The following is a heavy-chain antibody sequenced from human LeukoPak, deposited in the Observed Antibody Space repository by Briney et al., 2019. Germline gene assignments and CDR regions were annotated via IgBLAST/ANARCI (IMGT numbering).Heavy chain of an antibody. CDR2: IRSKAYGGTT. Sequence: GGSLRLSCTASGFTFGDYAMSWFRQAPGKGLEWVGFIRSKAYGGTTEYAASVKGRFTISRDDSKSIAYLQMNSLRAEDTAVYYCARAPFGVVGWIPTYYFDYWGQGTLVTVSS. D-gene: IGHD5-18*01. V-gene: IGHV3-49*03. J-gene: IGHJ4*02. CDR1: GFTFGDYA. CDR3: ARAPFGVVGWIPTYYFDY.